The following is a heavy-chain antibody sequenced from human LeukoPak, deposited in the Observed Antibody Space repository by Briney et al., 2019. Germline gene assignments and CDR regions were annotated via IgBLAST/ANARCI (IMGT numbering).Heavy chain of an antibody. Sequence: SQTLSLTCAISGDSVSSNSAGWSWIRQSPSRGLEWLGRTYYRSKWCNDYAISVKSRITINPDTSRNQFSLQLNSVTPEDTAVYYCARGGGSLDYWGQGILVTVSS. CDR3: ARGGGSLDY. D-gene: IGHD2-15*01. CDR1: GDSVSSNSAG. CDR2: TYYRSKWCN. J-gene: IGHJ4*02. V-gene: IGHV6-1*01.